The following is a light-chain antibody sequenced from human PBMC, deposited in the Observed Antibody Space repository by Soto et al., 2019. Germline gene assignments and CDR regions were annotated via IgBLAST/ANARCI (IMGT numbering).Light chain of an antibody. Sequence: QSVLTQPASVSGSPGQSITISCTGTSSDFGSYNLVSWYRHHPGEAPKLIIYEVSKRPSGVSNRFSGSKSGNTASLTISGLQAEDEADYYCSSYAGSTTFVVFGGGTKVTVL. CDR1: SSDFGSYNL. V-gene: IGLV2-23*02. CDR3: SSYAGSTTFVV. J-gene: IGLJ2*01. CDR2: EVS.